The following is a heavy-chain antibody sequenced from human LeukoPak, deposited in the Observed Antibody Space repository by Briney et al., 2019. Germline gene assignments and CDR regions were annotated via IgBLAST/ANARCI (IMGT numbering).Heavy chain of an antibody. CDR1: VLTLRSYT. CDR3: ASLNTRSGLPFDY. D-gene: IGHD1-14*01. CDR2: ISSNIRDI. Sequence: GGSLRLSCAHSVLTLRSYTMNWVRQAPGKGLKWVAAISSNIRDIFYADAVKGRFSISRDNTHNWLSLRMNRLGAEDTAVYHCASLNTRSGLPFDYWGQGTLVTVSS. V-gene: IGHV3-21*01. J-gene: IGHJ4*02.